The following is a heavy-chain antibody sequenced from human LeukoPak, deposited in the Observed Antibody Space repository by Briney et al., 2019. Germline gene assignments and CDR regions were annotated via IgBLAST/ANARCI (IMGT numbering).Heavy chain of an antibody. CDR1: RGSVNSNSYY. CDR3: ARDHEVSSSSFDY. CDR2: IYYSGNT. J-gene: IGHJ4*02. D-gene: IGHD6-6*01. Sequence: PSETLSLTCTVSRGSVNSNSYYWGWIRQPPGKGLEWIGTIYYSGNTYYNPSLESRVTISVDTSKNQFSLKLTSVTAADTAVYYCARDHEVSSSSFDYWGQGTLVAVSS. V-gene: IGHV4-39*07.